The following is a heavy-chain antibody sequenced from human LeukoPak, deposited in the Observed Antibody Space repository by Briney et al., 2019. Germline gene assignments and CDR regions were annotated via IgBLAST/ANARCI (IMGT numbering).Heavy chain of an antibody. CDR2: MNPNSGNT. CDR3: ARGVSVFGVVILYYYYYMDV. J-gene: IGHJ6*03. Sequence: ASVKVSCKASGYTFTSYDINWVRQATGQGLEWMGWMNPNSGNTGYAQKFQGRVTMTRNTSISTAYMELSSLRSEDTAMYYCARGVSVFGVVILYYYYYMDVWGKGTTVTVSS. CDR1: GYTFTSYD. V-gene: IGHV1-8*01. D-gene: IGHD3-3*01.